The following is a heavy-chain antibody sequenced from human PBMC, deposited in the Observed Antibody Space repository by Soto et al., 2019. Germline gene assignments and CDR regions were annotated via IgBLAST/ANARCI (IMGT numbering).Heavy chain of an antibody. D-gene: IGHD6-19*01. V-gene: IGHV1-18*01. CDR2: ISAYNGNT. CDR1: GYTFTSYG. Sequence: ASVKVSCKASGYTFTSYGISWVRQAPGQGLEWMGWISAYNGNTNYAQKLQGRVTMTTDTSTSTAYMELRSLRSDDTAVYYCARDSSGWYNVGYFDYWGQGTRVTVSS. J-gene: IGHJ4*02. CDR3: ARDSSGWYNVGYFDY.